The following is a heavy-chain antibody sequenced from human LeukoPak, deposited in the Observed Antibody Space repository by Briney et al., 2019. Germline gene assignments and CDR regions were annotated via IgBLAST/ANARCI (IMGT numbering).Heavy chain of an antibody. D-gene: IGHD1-26*01. V-gene: IGHV4-59*12. Sequence: SETLSLTCTVSGGSISSYYWSWIRQPPGKGLEWIGYIYYSGSTNYNPSLKSRVTISVDTSKNQFSLKLSSVTAADTAVYYCARDSGSYCDYWGQGTLVTVSS. CDR2: IYYSGST. CDR3: ARDSGSYCDY. CDR1: GGSISSYY. J-gene: IGHJ4*02.